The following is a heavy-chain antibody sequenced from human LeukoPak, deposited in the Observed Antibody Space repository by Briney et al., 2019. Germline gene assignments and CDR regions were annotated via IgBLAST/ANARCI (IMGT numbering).Heavy chain of an antibody. CDR1: GYAFTSYD. D-gene: IGHD2-2*01. CDR2: MNPNSGNT. J-gene: IGHJ5*02. CDR3: ARGTRDIVVVPAAIRFDP. V-gene: IGHV1-8*03. Sequence: ASVKVSCKASGYAFTSYDINWVRQATGQGLEWIGWMNPNSGNTGYAQKFQGRVTITRNTSISTAYMELSSLRSEDTAVYYCARGTRDIVVVPAAIRFDPWGQGTLVTVSS.